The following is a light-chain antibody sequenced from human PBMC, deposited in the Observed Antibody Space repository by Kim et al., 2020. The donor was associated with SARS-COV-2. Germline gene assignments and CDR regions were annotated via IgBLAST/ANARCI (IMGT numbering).Light chain of an antibody. J-gene: IGLJ1*01. CDR2: GRN. Sequence: SSELTQDPAVSVALGQTVRITCQGDSLRKNFATWYQQKPGQAPVLVSYGRNFRPSGIPDQFSGSNSDNTASLTITGAQAGDEADYYCSSRDGDSYHHVFG. V-gene: IGLV3-19*01. CDR3: SSRDGDSYHHV. CDR1: SLRKNF.